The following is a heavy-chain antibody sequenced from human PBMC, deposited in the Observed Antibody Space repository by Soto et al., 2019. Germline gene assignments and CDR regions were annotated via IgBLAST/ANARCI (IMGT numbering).Heavy chain of an antibody. J-gene: IGHJ6*02. CDR1: GYTFTSSG. CDR2: ISAYNGDT. V-gene: IGHV1-18*01. Sequence: ASVKVSCKASGYTFTSSGISWVRQAPGQGLEWMGWISAYNGDTNYAQKFQGRVTMTTDTATSTAYMELRSLRSDDTAVYSCARGVPRDGMDVWGQGTTVTVSS. D-gene: IGHD3-16*01. CDR3: ARGVPRDGMDV.